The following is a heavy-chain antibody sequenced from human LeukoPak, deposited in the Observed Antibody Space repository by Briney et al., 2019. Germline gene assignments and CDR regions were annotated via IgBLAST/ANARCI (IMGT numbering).Heavy chain of an antibody. CDR1: GGSISSYY. J-gene: IGHJ4*02. V-gene: IGHV4-59*01. CDR2: IYYSGST. CDR3: ARGSAARPYDY. Sequence: PSETLSLTCTVSGGSISSYYWSWVRQPPGKGLEWIGYIYYSGSTNYNPSLKSRVTISVDTSKNQFPLKLSSVTAADTAVYYCARGSAARPYDYWGQGTLVTVSS. D-gene: IGHD6-6*01.